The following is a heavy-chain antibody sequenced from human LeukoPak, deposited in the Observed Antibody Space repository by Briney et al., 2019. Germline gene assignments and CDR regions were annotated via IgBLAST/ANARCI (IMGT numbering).Heavy chain of an antibody. D-gene: IGHD6-6*01. V-gene: IGHV1-69*04. Sequence: SVKVSCKASGGTFSSYAISRVRQAPGQGLEWMGRIIPIFGIANYAQKFQGRVTITADKSTSTAYMELSSLRSEDTAVYYCARDGMAAARPGNLWFDPWGQGTLVTVSS. CDR3: ARDGMAAARPGNLWFDP. CDR2: IIPIFGIA. J-gene: IGHJ5*02. CDR1: GGTFSSYA.